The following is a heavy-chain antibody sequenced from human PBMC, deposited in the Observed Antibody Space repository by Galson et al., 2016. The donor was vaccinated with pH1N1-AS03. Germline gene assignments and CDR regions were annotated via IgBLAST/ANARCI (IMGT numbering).Heavy chain of an antibody. Sequence: LSLTCTVSGDSTFDYYWNWIRQPPGKGLEWIGYIQTTGNTKYNPSLKGRVTMSIDTSKNQFSLHLMSVTAADTALYYCARDPPLEIGWYFDLWGRGTLVTVSS. CDR1: GDSTFDYY. CDR2: IQTTGNT. V-gene: IGHV4-4*09. CDR3: ARDPPLEIGWYFDL. D-gene: IGHD3-3*01. J-gene: IGHJ2*01.